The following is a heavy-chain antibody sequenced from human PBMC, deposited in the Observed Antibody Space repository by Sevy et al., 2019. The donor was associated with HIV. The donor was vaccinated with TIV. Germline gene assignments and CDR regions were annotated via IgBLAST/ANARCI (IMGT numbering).Heavy chain of an antibody. CDR1: GYTFTGYY. D-gene: IGHD3-10*01. V-gene: IGHV1-2*02. Sequence: ASVKVSCKASGYTFTGYYMHWVRQAPGQGLEWMGWINPNSGGTNYAQKFQGRVTMTRDTSISTAYMDRSRLRSDDTAVYYCARDDVLLWFGESDNDAFDIWGQGTMVTVSS. J-gene: IGHJ3*02. CDR2: INPNSGGT. CDR3: ARDDVLLWFGESDNDAFDI.